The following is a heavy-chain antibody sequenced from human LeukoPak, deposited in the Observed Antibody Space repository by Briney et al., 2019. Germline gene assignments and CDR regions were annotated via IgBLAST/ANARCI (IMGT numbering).Heavy chain of an antibody. Sequence: SETLSLTSAVSGDSFSSHYWTWIRQSPGTGLEWIGYISHIGRTNYNPSLKSRVTISIHTSKNQFSLKLRSVTAADTAVYYCARDLVTVTKGFDIWGQGTMVSVSS. D-gene: IGHD4-17*01. V-gene: IGHV4-59*11. J-gene: IGHJ3*02. CDR3: ARDLVTVTKGFDI. CDR1: GDSFSSHY. CDR2: ISHIGRT.